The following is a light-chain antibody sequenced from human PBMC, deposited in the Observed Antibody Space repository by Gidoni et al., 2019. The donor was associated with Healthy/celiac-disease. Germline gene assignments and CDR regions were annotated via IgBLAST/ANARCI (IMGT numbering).Light chain of an antibody. J-gene: IGKJ1*01. CDR1: QSISSW. CDR2: KAS. V-gene: IGKV1-5*03. CDR3: QQYNSYSWT. Sequence: SASVGDRVTITCLASQSISSWLAWYQQKPGKAPKLLIYKASSLESGVPSRFSGSGSGTEFTLTISSLQPDDFATYYCQQYNSYSWTFGQGTKVEIK.